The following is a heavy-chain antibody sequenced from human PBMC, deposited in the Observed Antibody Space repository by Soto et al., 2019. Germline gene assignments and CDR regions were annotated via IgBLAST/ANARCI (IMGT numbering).Heavy chain of an antibody. D-gene: IGHD2-2*01. CDR2: IYYSGST. V-gene: IGHV4-31*03. Sequence: SETLSLTCTVSGGSISSGGYYWSWIRHHPGKGLEWIGYIYYSGSTYYNPSLKSRVTISVDTSKNQFSLKLSSVTAADTAVYYCARDHCSSTSCQWGIFDYWGQGTLVTVSS. CDR3: ARDHCSSTSCQWGIFDY. J-gene: IGHJ4*02. CDR1: GGSISSGGYY.